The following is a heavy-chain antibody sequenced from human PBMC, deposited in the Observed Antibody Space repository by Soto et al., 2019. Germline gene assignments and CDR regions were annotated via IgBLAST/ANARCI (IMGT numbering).Heavy chain of an antibody. CDR1: GFTFGDHA. V-gene: IGHV3-9*01. J-gene: IGHJ5*02. D-gene: IGHD2-2*01. Sequence: EVHLVESGGDLVQPGGSLRLSCAASGFTFGDHAMHWVRQVPGRGLEWVSGISWDSGTIDYGDSVKGRFTISRDNAKNSLYLQMNSLRAEDTAVYYCARLGYCSSTSCYYGWFDPWGQGTLVTVSS. CDR3: ARLGYCSSTSCYYGWFDP. CDR2: ISWDSGTI.